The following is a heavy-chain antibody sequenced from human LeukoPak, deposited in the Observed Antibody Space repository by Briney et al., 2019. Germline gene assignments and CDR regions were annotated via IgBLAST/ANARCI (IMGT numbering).Heavy chain of an antibody. Sequence: PSQTLSLTCAFYGGSFRGYYWSWIREPPGKGLEWVGEINQSDSPNSNPSLKSRVIISVDPAKNHFSLKLSSVTAADTAVYCCARSIEVVVITPFDYWGQGTLVTVSS. J-gene: IGHJ4*02. CDR2: INQSDSP. CDR1: GGSFRGYY. D-gene: IGHD3-22*01. V-gene: IGHV4-34*01. CDR3: ARSIEVVVITPFDY.